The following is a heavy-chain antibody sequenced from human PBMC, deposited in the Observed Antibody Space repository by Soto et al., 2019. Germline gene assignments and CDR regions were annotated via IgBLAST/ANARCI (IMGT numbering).Heavy chain of an antibody. CDR2: IYYSGST. D-gene: IGHD3-9*01. CDR1: GGSISSYY. Sequence: SETVSLTCTVSGGSISSYYWSWIRQPPGKGLEWIGYIYYSGSTNYNPSLKSRVTISVDTSKNQFSLKLSSVTAADTAVYYCARTPYYDILTGYYPLYYGMDVCGQGTTVTVSS. CDR3: ARTPYYDILTGYYPLYYGMDV. J-gene: IGHJ6*02. V-gene: IGHV4-59*01.